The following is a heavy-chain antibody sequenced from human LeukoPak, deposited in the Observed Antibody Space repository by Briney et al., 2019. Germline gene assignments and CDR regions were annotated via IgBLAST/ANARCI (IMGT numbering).Heavy chain of an antibody. CDR2: INPSGGST. J-gene: IGHJ4*02. Sequence: GASVKVSCKASGYTFTTYYIHWVRQAPGQGLEWMGIINPSGGSTTYAQIFQGRVTLTSDTSTSTVYMELSSLRSDDTAVYYCARAPKGVTTGYFDHWGQGTLVTVSS. V-gene: IGHV1-46*01. CDR3: ARAPKGVTTGYFDH. CDR1: GYTFTTYY. D-gene: IGHD1-26*01.